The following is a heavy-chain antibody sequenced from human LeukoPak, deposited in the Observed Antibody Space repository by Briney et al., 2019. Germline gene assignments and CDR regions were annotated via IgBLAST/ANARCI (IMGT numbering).Heavy chain of an antibody. V-gene: IGHV3-48*02. CDR3: VRDPDALDF. CDR2: IRSSGRVI. J-gene: IGHJ4*02. CDR1: GFSFGSYS. Sequence: GGSLRLSCAASGFSFGSYSMNWVRQAPGKGLEWVAYIRSSGRVIYYADSVRGRFTISRDDAKNSLYLQMNSLRDGDSAVYYCVRDPDALDFWGQGTPVTVSS.